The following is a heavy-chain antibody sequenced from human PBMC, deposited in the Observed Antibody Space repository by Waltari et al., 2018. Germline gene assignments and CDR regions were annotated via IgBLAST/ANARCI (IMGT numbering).Heavy chain of an antibody. CDR1: RGSFPSYF. CDR2: INHSGST. V-gene: IGHV4-34*01. J-gene: IGHJ3*02. D-gene: IGHD1-26*01. CDR3: ARGGAFAFDI. Sequence: QVQLEQWGAGLLRPSETLPLPGGVFRGSFPSYFWTWVRQPPGRGAEWCGEINHSGSTNYNPSLKSRATISVDTSRNQFSLKLFSVTAADTAVYYCARGGAFAFDIWGQGTMLTVSS.